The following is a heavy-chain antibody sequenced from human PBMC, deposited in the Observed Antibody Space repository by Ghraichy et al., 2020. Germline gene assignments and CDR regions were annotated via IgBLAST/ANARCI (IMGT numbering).Heavy chain of an antibody. V-gene: IGHV4-34*01. CDR2: INHSGST. CDR3: ARPSKPLPIAVAGMEGYDY. CDR1: GGSFSGYY. J-gene: IGHJ4*02. Sequence: SETLSLTFAVYGGSFSGYYWSWIRQPPGKGLEWIGEINHSGSTNYNPSLKSRVTISVDTSKNQFSLKLSSVTAADTAVYYCARPSKPLPIAVAGMEGYDYWGQGTLVTVSS. D-gene: IGHD6-19*01.